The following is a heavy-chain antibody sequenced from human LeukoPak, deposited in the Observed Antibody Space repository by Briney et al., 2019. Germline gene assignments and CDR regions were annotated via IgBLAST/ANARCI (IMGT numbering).Heavy chain of an antibody. CDR3: AKAYAFVGANYFDY. CDR2: IGDTT. Sequence: GGSLRLSCAASGFTFSSYSMSWVRQAPGKGLEWVSAIGDTTYYADSVKGRFTISRDNSKNTLYLQMDNLRAEDAAIYYCAKAYAFVGANYFDYWGQGTLVTVSS. J-gene: IGHJ4*02. CDR1: GFTFSSYS. D-gene: IGHD1-26*01. V-gene: IGHV3-23*01.